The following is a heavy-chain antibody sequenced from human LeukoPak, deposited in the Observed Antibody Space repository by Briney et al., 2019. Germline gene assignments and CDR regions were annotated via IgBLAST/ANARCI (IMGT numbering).Heavy chain of an antibody. J-gene: IGHJ4*02. D-gene: IGHD2-15*01. CDR2: IKSDGSRT. V-gene: IGHV3-74*01. CDR3: ARELPFDY. CDR1: GFTFSNYW. Sequence: GGSLRLSCAASGFTFSNYWMHWVRQAPGKGLVWVSRIKSDGSRTDYADSVKGRFTLSRDNAKNTLYLQMNSLRAEDTAVYYCARELPFDYWGQGTLVTVSS.